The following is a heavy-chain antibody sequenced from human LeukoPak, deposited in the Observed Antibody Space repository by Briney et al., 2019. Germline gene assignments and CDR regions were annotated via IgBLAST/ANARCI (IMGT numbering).Heavy chain of an antibody. CDR1: GFTFSSYA. D-gene: IGHD5-12*01. J-gene: IGHJ3*02. Sequence: PGGSLRLSCAASGFTFSSYAMSWVRQAPGKGLEWVSAISGSGGSTYYADSVKGRFTISRDNSKNTLYLQTNSLRAEDTAIYYCAKDLEFSGYDALDIWGQGTMVTVS. CDR3: AKDLEFSGYDALDI. CDR2: ISGSGGST. V-gene: IGHV3-23*01.